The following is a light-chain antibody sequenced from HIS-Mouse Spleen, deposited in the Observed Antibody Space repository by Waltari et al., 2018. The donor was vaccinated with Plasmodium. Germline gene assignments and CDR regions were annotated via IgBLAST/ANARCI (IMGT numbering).Light chain of an antibody. CDR2: GAS. J-gene: IGKJ3*01. Sequence: EIVMTQSPATLSVSPGEEATLSCRASQSFSSNLAWYQQKPGQAPRLLIYGASTRATGIPARFSGSGSGTEFTLTISSLQSEDFAVYYCQQYNNWSFTFGPGTKVDIK. V-gene: IGKV3-15*01. CDR3: QQYNNWSFT. CDR1: QSFSSN.